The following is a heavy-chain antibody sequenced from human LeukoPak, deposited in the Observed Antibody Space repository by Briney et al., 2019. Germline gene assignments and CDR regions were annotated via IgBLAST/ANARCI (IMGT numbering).Heavy chain of an antibody. CDR3: ARDRPNGKAAVADSLDY. V-gene: IGHV3-33*01. CDR2: IWYDGSSK. D-gene: IGHD6-19*01. Sequence: GGSLRLSCAASGFTFSSYGMHWVRQAPGKGLEWVAVIWYDGSSKYYADSVKGRFTISRDNSKNTLYLQMNSLRAEDTAVYYCARDRPNGKAAVADSLDYWGQGTLVTVSS. J-gene: IGHJ4*02. CDR1: GFTFSSYG.